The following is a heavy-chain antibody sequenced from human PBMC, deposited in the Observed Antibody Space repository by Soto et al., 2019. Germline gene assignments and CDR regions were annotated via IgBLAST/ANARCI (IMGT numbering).Heavy chain of an antibody. CDR1: GYTFTSYG. D-gene: IGHD6-13*01. Sequence: QVQRVQSGAEVKKPGASVKVSCKASGYTFTSYGISWVRQAPGQGLEWMGWINGYNGNTNYAQKLQGRVTMTTDTSTSTAYMELRSLRADGTAVFYCAREPVAGTYFDYWGQGTLVSVSS. V-gene: IGHV1-18*01. CDR2: INGYNGNT. CDR3: AREPVAGTYFDY. J-gene: IGHJ4*02.